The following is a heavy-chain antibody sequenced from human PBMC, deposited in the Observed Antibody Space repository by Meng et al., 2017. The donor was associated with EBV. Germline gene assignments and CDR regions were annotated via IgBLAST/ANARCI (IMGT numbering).Heavy chain of an antibody. CDR2: IIPIFGTA. CDR1: GGTFSSYA. D-gene: IGHD6-6*01. V-gene: IGHV1-69*01. Sequence: QGMVVQCGAEVKKPGASVKVSCKASGGTFSSYAISWVRQAPGQGLEWMGGIIPIFGTANYAQKFQGRVTITADESTSTAYMELSSLRSEDTAVYYCARDPSSSSPYFDYWGQGTLVTVSS. J-gene: IGHJ4*02. CDR3: ARDPSSSSPYFDY.